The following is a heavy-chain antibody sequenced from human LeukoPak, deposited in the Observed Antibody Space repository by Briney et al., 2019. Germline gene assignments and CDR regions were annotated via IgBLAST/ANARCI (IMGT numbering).Heavy chain of an antibody. J-gene: IGHJ4*02. V-gene: IGHV3-23*01. CDR2: IYENGGTT. CDR3: AKDFRIGYSAHFDY. CDR1: GFTICKQS. D-gene: IGHD2-21*01. Sequence: PGGALRLSLVRSGFTICKQSLGWVRPAPGEGPEIVSGIYENGGTTYYADSVKGRFSISRDNSKNTLYLQMDSLRGEDTAVYYCAKDFRIGYSAHFDYWGQGALVTVSS.